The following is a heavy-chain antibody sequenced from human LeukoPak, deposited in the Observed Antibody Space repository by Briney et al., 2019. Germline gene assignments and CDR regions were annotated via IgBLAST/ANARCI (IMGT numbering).Heavy chain of an antibody. CDR1: GFTFSNAW. CDR3: TTDDTVATSAVDY. J-gene: IGHJ4*02. D-gene: IGHD5-12*01. V-gene: IGHV3-15*01. Sequence: GGSLRLSCAASGFTFSNAWMSWVRQAPGKGLEWVGRIKSKTDGGTTDYAAPVKGRFTISRDDSRNTLYLQMNSLKTEDTAVYYCTTDDTVATSAVDYWGQGTLVTVSS. CDR2: IKSKTDGGTT.